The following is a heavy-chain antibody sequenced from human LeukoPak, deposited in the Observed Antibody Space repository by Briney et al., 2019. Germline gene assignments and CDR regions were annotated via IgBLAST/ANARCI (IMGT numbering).Heavy chain of an antibody. CDR1: GGSFSSYY. D-gene: IGHD3-10*01. V-gene: IGHV4-34*01. CDR3: ARFSPMVRGVITRAFDY. J-gene: IGHJ4*02. CDR2: INHSGST. Sequence: SETLSLTCAVYGGSFSSYYWSWIRQPPGKGLEWIGEINHSGSTNYNPSLKSRVTISVDTSKNQFSLKLSSVTAADTAVYYCARFSPMVRGVITRAFDYWGQGTLVTVSS.